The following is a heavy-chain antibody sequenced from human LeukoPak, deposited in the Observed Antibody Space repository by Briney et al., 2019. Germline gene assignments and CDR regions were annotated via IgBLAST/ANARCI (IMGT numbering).Heavy chain of an antibody. CDR2: INHSGST. CDR1: GGSFSDYY. Sequence: SETLSLTCAVYGGSFSDYYWTWIRQPPGKGLEWIGEINHSGSTNYNPSLKSRVTISVDTSKNQFSLKLSSVTAADTAVYYCARGRGGLFAPNYFDYWGQGTLVTVSS. J-gene: IGHJ4*02. CDR3: ARGRGGLFAPNYFDY. V-gene: IGHV4-34*01. D-gene: IGHD3-16*01.